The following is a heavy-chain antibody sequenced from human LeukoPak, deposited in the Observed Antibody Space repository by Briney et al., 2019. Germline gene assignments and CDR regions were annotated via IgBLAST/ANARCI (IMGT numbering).Heavy chain of an antibody. J-gene: IGHJ3*02. V-gene: IGHV4-59*01. CDR1: GGSISIYY. CDR2: IYYSGST. D-gene: IGHD3-22*01. Sequence: SETLSLTCTVSGGSISIYYWSWIRQPPGKGLEWIGYIYYSGSTNYNSSLKSRVTISVDTSKNQFSLKLSSVTAADTAVYYCARGKVYYDSSGYYLPDAFDIWGQGTMVTVSS. CDR3: ARGKVYYDSSGYYLPDAFDI.